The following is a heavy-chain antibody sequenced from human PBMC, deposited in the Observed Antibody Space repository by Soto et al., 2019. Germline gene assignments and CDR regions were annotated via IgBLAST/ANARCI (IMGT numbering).Heavy chain of an antibody. CDR1: GFTFSHNA. D-gene: IGHD1-1*01. V-gene: IGHV3-30-3*01. Sequence: QVQLVESGGGVVQPGRSLRLSCAASGFTFSHNAMDWVRQAPGKGLEWVAVISYDGSNKYIEESVKGRFTISRDNSKNTLFLQMNSLRAEDTAVYYCARGTTTSAFSAMDVWGQGTTVTVSS. CDR2: ISYDGSNK. CDR3: ARGTTTSAFSAMDV. J-gene: IGHJ6*02.